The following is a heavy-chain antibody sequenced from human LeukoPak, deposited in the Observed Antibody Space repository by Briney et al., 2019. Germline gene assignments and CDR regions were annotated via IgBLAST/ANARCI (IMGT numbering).Heavy chain of an antibody. CDR1: GFIFSNYA. CDR3: AKWGDYDVLTGYYVSDF. Sequence: GAYLRLSCAASGFIFSNYAMYWVRQAPGKGLEWVSAISGRSDNTYYADSVKGRFTLSRDSSKNTLYLQMNSLRADDTAVYYCAKWGDYDVLTGYYVSDFWGQGTLVTVSS. CDR2: ISGRSDNT. J-gene: IGHJ4*02. D-gene: IGHD3-9*01. V-gene: IGHV3-23*01.